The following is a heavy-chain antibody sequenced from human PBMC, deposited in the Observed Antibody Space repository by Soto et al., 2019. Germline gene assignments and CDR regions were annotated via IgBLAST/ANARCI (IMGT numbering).Heavy chain of an antibody. J-gene: IGHJ4*02. Sequence: EVQLVECGGGLVQPGGSLRLSCAASGFTFNNFWMYWVRQTPEKGLVWVSGINSDGTTTIYADSVKGRFTISRDNAKNTLYLQMNSLTVEDTAIYYCVRDIRWGQGTLVTVSS. CDR1: GFTFNNFW. V-gene: IGHV3-74*01. CDR3: VRDIR. CDR2: INSDGTTT.